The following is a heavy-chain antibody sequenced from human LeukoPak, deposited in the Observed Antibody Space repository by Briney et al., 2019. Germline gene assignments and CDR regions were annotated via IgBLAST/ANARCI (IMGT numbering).Heavy chain of an antibody. CDR2: FDPEDGET. J-gene: IGHJ4*02. V-gene: IGHV1-24*01. Sequence: ASVKVSCKVSGYTLTELSMHWVRQAPGKGLEWMGGFDPEDGETIYAQKFQGRVTMTEDTPTDPAYMELSSLRSEDTAVYYCAPSPGYCSSTSCLPFDYWGQGTLVTVSS. D-gene: IGHD2-2*01. CDR1: GYTLTELS. CDR3: APSPGYCSSTSCLPFDY.